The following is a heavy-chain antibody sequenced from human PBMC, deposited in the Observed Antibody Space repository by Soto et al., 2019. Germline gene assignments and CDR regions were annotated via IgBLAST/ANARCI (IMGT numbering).Heavy chain of an antibody. Sequence: GASVKVSCKASGGTFSSYAISWVRQAPGQGLEWMGGIIPIFGTANYAQKFQGRVTITADESTSTAYMELSSLRSEDTAVYYCARGYTLVARWFDPWGQGTLVTVSS. D-gene: IGHD1-20*01. J-gene: IGHJ5*02. CDR3: ARGYTLVARWFDP. CDR1: GGTFSSYA. V-gene: IGHV1-69*13. CDR2: IIPIFGTA.